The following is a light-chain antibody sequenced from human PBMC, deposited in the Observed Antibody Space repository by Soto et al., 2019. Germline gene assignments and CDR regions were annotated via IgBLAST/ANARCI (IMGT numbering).Light chain of an antibody. CDR1: QSIGSN. V-gene: IGKV3-11*01. Sequence: VLTQSPATLSLSPGETATLSCRASQSIGSNLAWYQQTPGQAPRLLIYDASNRATGVPVRFSGSGYEPDFTLTIGSLEPEDFAVYYCQQCSNWPPEATFGQGTKLEIK. CDR3: QQCSNWPPEAT. J-gene: IGKJ2*01. CDR2: DAS.